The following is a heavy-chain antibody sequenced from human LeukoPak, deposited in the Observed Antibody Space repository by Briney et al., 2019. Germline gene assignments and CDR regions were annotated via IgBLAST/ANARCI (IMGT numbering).Heavy chain of an antibody. CDR3: ARGPSGYHNT. V-gene: IGHV3-30*03. J-gene: IGHJ4*02. CDR1: GFTFSSYG. D-gene: IGHD5-12*01. CDR2: ISYDGSNE. Sequence: GGSLRLSCAASGFTFSSYGMHWVRQAPGKGLEWVAVISYDGSNEYYADSVKGRFTISRDNSKNTLYLQMNSLRAEDTAVYYCARGPSGYHNTGGQGTLVTVSS.